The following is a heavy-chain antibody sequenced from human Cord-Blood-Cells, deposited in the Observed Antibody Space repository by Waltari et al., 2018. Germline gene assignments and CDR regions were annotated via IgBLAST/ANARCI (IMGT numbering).Heavy chain of an antibody. CDR1: GGSFSGYY. V-gene: IGHV4-34*01. CDR3: ARRGGRASFYCSGGSCYSHAFDI. CDR2: INHSGST. Sequence: QVQLQQWGAGLLKPSETLSLTCAVYGGSFSGYYWSWIRQPPGKGLEWIGEINHSGSTNYNPSLKSRVTISVDTSKNQFSLKLSSVTAADTAVYYCARRGGRASFYCSGGSCYSHAFDIWGQGTMVTVSS. J-gene: IGHJ3*02. D-gene: IGHD2-15*01.